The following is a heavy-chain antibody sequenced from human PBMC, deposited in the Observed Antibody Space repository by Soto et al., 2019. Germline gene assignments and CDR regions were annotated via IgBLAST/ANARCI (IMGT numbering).Heavy chain of an antibody. CDR1: GGSISSYY. CDR3: ARVKGYQLFDS. V-gene: IGHV4-59*01. CDR2: IYYSGST. J-gene: IGHJ4*02. D-gene: IGHD2-2*01. Sequence: SETLSLTCTVSGGSISSYYWSWIRQPPGKGLEWIGYIYYSGSTNYNPSLKSRVTISVDTSKNQFSLKLSSVTAADTAVYYCARVKGYQLFDSWGQGTLVTVSS.